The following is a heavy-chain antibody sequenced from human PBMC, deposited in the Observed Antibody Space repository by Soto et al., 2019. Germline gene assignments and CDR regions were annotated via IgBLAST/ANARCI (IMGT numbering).Heavy chain of an antibody. V-gene: IGHV1-46*03. CDR2: INPSGGST. Sequence: ASVKVSCKASGYTFTSYYMHWVRRAPGQGLEWMGIINPSGGSTSYAQKFQGRVAMTRDTSTSTVYMELSSLRSEDTAVYYCARHSAVSGKFDYWGQVTLVTVSS. D-gene: IGHD1-26*01. CDR3: ARHSAVSGKFDY. J-gene: IGHJ4*02. CDR1: GYTFTSYY.